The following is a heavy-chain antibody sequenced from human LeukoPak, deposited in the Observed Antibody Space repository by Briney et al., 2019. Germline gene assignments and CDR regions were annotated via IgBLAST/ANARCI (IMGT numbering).Heavy chain of an antibody. Sequence: GRSLRLSCAASGFTFSDYAMHWVRQAPGKGLEWVAVMSYDGSNKYYADSVKGRFTISRDNFKNTLYLQMNSLRPEDTAVYYCARTPRVRGVFNPFDYWGQGTLVTVSS. D-gene: IGHD3-10*01. CDR1: GFTFSDYA. CDR2: MSYDGSNK. V-gene: IGHV3-30-3*01. J-gene: IGHJ4*02. CDR3: ARTPRVRGVFNPFDY.